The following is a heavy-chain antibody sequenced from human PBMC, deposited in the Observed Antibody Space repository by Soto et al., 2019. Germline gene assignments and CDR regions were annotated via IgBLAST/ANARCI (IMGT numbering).Heavy chain of an antibody. J-gene: IGHJ4*02. Sequence: GGSLRLSCASSCFTFIRYSMNWVRQAPGKGLEWVSSISSTTNYIYYADSMKGRFTASRDNAKNSVYLDMNSLSAEDTAVYYCARESEDLTSNFDYWGQGTLVTVSS. CDR1: CFTFIRYS. V-gene: IGHV3-21*01. CDR3: ARESEDLTSNFDY. CDR2: ISSTTNYI.